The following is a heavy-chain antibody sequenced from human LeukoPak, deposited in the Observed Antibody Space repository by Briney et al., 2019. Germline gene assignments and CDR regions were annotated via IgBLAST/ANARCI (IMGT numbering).Heavy chain of an antibody. CDR2: IDSSGGYM. V-gene: IGHV3-21*06. Sequence: GGSLRLSCAASGFTFSNYGMHWVRQAPGKGLEWVSSIDSSGGYMFYADSVKGRFIISRDNAKDSLYLQMNSLRVEDTAVYYCLRGDRRDYWGQGTLVTVSS. CDR1: GFTFSNYG. CDR3: LRGDRRDY. J-gene: IGHJ4*02.